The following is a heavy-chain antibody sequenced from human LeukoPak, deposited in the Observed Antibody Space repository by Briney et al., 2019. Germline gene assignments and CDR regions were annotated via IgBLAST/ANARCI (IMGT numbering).Heavy chain of an antibody. J-gene: IGHJ6*03. CDR3: ARGAPELRYFDWLFTPNYYYYYMDV. CDR2: MNPNSGNT. V-gene: IGHV1-8*01. D-gene: IGHD3-9*01. Sequence: ASVKVSCKASGYTFTSYDINWVRQATGQGLEWMGWMNPNSGNTGYAQKFQGRVTMTRNTSISTAYMELSSLRSEDTAVYYCARGAPELRYFDWLFTPNYYYYYMDVWGKGTTVTISS. CDR1: GYTFTSYD.